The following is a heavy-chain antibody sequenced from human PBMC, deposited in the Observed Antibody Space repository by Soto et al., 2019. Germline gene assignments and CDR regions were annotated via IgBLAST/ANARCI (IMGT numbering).Heavy chain of an antibody. Sequence: QVQLVQSGAEVKKPGASVKVSCKASGYTFTNYDINWVRQATGQGLEWMGWMNPKSGNTGYAQQFQGRGIMTRSTSISTAYMELSSLRSEDTAVYSCVRVYGEVDYWGQGTLVTVSS. D-gene: IGHD4-17*01. J-gene: IGHJ4*02. CDR2: MNPKSGNT. V-gene: IGHV1-8*01. CDR1: GYTFTNYD. CDR3: VRVYGEVDY.